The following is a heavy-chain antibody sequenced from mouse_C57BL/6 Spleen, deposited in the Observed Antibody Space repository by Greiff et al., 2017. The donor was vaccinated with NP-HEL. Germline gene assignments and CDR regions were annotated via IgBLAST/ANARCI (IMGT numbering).Heavy chain of an antibody. J-gene: IGHJ3*01. Sequence: QVQLQQSGAELVRPGASVKLSCKASGYTFTDYYINWVKQRPGQGLEWIARIYPGSGNTYYNEKFKGKATLTAEKSSSTAYMQLSSLTSEDSAVYFCARGGHYYGSSSAWFAYWGQGTLVTVSA. V-gene: IGHV1-76*01. CDR1: GYTFTDYY. D-gene: IGHD1-1*01. CDR2: IYPGSGNT. CDR3: ARGGHYYGSSSAWFAY.